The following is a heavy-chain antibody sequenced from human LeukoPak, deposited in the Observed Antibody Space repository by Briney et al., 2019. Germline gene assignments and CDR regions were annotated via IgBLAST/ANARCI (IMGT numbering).Heavy chain of an antibody. D-gene: IGHD5-18*01. CDR2: IYYSGST. V-gene: IGHV4-39*01. Sequence: SETLSLTCTVSGGSISSSSYYWGWIRQPPGKGLEWIGSIYYSGSTYYNPSLKSRVTISVDTSKNQFSLKLSSVTATDTAAYYCARHVGYSYGYYFDYWGQGTLVTVSS. CDR1: GGSISSSSYY. J-gene: IGHJ4*02. CDR3: ARHVGYSYGYYFDY.